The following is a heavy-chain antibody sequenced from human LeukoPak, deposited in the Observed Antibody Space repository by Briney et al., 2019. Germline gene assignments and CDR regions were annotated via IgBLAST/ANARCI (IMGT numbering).Heavy chain of an antibody. CDR2: IRYDGSNK. CDR1: GFTFSSYG. J-gene: IGHJ5*02. V-gene: IGHV3-30*02. CDR3: AKEGGLGYCSGGSCYSYSWFDP. Sequence: GGSLRLSCAASGFTFSSYGMHWVRQAPGKGLEWVAFIRYDGSNKYYADSVKGRFTISRDNSKNTLYLQMNSLRAEDTAVYYCAKEGGLGYCSGGSCYSYSWFDPWGQGTLVTVSS. D-gene: IGHD2-15*01.